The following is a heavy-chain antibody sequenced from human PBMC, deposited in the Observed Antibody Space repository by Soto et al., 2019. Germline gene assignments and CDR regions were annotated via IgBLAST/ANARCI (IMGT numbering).Heavy chain of an antibody. V-gene: IGHV4-31*03. CDR1: GGSISSGGYF. D-gene: IGHD3-10*01. Sequence: QVQLQESGPGLVKPSQTLSLTCTVSGGSISSGGYFWTWIRQHPGKGLEWIGYISYSGSTYYNPSLKSRATISVDTSKNQFSLKLSSVTAADTAVYYCARDPMVRGVRPRWGQGTLVTVSP. J-gene: IGHJ4*02. CDR2: ISYSGST. CDR3: ARDPMVRGVRPR.